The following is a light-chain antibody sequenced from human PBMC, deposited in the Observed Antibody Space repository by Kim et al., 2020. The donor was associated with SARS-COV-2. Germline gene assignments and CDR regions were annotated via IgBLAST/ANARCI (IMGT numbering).Light chain of an antibody. CDR3: QQYNSYPYT. Sequence: SASVGDRLAIPCRASQSVSSWLAWYQQRPGQAPSRLIYKASTLERGVPSRFSGSGSGTEFTLSISSLQPDDFATYYCQQYNSYPYTFGQGTKLAI. V-gene: IGKV1-5*03. CDR1: QSVSSW. J-gene: IGKJ2*01. CDR2: KAS.